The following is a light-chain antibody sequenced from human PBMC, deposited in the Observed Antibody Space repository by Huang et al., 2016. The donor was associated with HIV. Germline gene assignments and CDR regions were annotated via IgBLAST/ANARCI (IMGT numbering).Light chain of an antibody. CDR2: IVS. J-gene: IGKJ4*01. CDR1: QSVSSS. Sequence: EIVMTQSPATLSVSPVERATLSCRASQSVSSSLAWFQHKPGHAPRLLLYIVSTGATDIPARFSGSGSGTEFTLTISSLQSEDFAVYYCQQYINWPSFGGGTKVNIK. V-gene: IGKV3-15*01. CDR3: QQYINWPS.